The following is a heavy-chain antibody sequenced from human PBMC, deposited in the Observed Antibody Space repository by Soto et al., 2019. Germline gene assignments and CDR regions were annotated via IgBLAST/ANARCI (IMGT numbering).Heavy chain of an antibody. Sequence: PSEPLSLTCTVSDDSISDYYWSWIRQPPGKGLEWIGYIYYSGSTNYNPSLKSRVTISVDTSKNQFSLKLSSVTAADTAVYYCARDLFYSSRGHFGVWRQGAL. CDR3: ARDLFYSSRGHFGV. CDR1: DDSISDYY. CDR2: IYYSGST. D-gene: IGHD6-13*01. V-gene: IGHV4-59*01. J-gene: IGHJ4*02.